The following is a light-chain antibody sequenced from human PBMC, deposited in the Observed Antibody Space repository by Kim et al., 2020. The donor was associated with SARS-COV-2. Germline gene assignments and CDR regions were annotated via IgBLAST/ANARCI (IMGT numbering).Light chain of an antibody. J-gene: IGKJ2*01. V-gene: IGKV3-20*01. Sequence: EIVLTQSPGTLSLSPGERATLSCRASQSVRNNFLAWYQQKPGQAHRLLIYGASSRATGIPDRFSASGSGTDFTLTISRLEPEDSVVYYCQQYGSAPNTFAQGTKLEI. CDR1: QSVRNNF. CDR3: QQYGSAPNT. CDR2: GAS.